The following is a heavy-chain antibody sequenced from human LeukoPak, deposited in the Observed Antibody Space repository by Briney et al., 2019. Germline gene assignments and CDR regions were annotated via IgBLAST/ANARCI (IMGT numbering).Heavy chain of an antibody. CDR2: INSDSDTV. V-gene: IGHV3-48*04. D-gene: IGHD3-10*01. CDR1: GFTFRTYG. Sequence: GGSLRLSCAASGFTFRTYGMNWVRQAPGKGLEWISYINSDSDTVYYSNSVEGRFTISRDNAKNSLYLQMNSLRPEDTAMYYCARETRGESDYWGHGTLVTVSS. CDR3: ARETRGESDY. J-gene: IGHJ4*01.